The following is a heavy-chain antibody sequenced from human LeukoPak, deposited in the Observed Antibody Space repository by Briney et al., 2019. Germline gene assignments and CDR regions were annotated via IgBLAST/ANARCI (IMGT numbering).Heavy chain of an antibody. Sequence: GGSLRRSCAASGITFSSYSKNWVRQAPGKGLEWVSSISSSSSYIYYADSVKGRFTISRDNAKNSLYLQMNSLRAEDTAVYYCARDRTTGGSSYFDYWGQGTLVTVSS. CDR1: GITFSSYS. CDR2: ISSSSSYI. V-gene: IGHV3-21*01. J-gene: IGHJ4*02. D-gene: IGHD4-17*01. CDR3: ARDRTTGGSSYFDY.